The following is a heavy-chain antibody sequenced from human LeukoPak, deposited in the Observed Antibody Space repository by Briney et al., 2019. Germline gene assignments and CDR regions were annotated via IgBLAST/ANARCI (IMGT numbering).Heavy chain of an antibody. V-gene: IGHV3-73*01. J-gene: IGHJ4*02. CDR1: GFTFSGSA. Sequence: PGGSLRLSCAASGFTFSGSALHWVRQASGKGLEWVGRIRSTANGYATAYAASVKGRFTISRDDSKNTAYLQMNSLKTEDTAVYYCTASGSYYYWGQGTLVTVSS. CDR2: IRSTANGYAT. D-gene: IGHD1-26*01. CDR3: TASGSYYY.